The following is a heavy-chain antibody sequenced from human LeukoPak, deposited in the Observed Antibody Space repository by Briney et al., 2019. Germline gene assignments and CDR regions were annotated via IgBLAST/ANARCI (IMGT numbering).Heavy chain of an antibody. V-gene: IGHV3-66*01. Sequence: SGGSLRPSCAASGFTVSSNYMSWVRQAPGKGLEWVSVIYSGGSTYYADSVKGRFTISRDNSKNTLYLQMNSLRAEDTAVYYCARWMYYYDSSRLYYFDYWGQGTLVTVSS. CDR3: ARWMYYYDSSRLYYFDY. CDR1: GFTVSSNY. CDR2: IYSGGST. D-gene: IGHD3-22*01. J-gene: IGHJ4*02.